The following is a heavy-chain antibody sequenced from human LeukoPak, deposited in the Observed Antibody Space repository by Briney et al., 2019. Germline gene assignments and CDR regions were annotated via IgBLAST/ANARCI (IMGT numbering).Heavy chain of an antibody. Sequence: ASVKVSCKASGYTFTGYYMHWVRQAPGQGLEWMGWINPNSGGTNYAQKFQGRVTMTRDTSISTAYMELSRLRSEDTAVYYCARDRNVDTAMVTGNWFDPWGQGTLVTVSS. J-gene: IGHJ5*02. D-gene: IGHD5-18*01. V-gene: IGHV1-2*02. CDR3: ARDRNVDTAMVTGNWFDP. CDR2: INPNSGGT. CDR1: GYTFTGYY.